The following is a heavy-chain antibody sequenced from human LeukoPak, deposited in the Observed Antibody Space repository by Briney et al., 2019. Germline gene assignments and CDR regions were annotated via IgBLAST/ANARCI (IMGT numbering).Heavy chain of an antibody. J-gene: IGHJ6*03. V-gene: IGHV4-39*07. Sequence: KASETLSLTCTVSGGSISSSSYYWGWIRQPPGKGLEWIGSIYYSGSTYYNPSLKSRVTISVDTSKNQFSLKLSSVTVADTALYYCARVFTDYYDSSGYSIYYYYYYMDVWGKGTTVTVSS. CDR2: IYYSGST. D-gene: IGHD3-22*01. CDR3: ARVFTDYYDSSGYSIYYYYYYMDV. CDR1: GGSISSSSYY.